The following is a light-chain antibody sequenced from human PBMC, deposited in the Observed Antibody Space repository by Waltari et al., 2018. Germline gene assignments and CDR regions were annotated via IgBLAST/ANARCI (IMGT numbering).Light chain of an antibody. Sequence: TCRASQGISSSLTWYQQKPGEAPRSLIYAASTLQSGVPSRFSGSGSGTDFTLTISSLQPEDSATYYCQQLKSYPLTFGGGTKVEI. CDR3: QQLKSYPLT. CDR1: QGISSS. V-gene: IGKV1-9*01. J-gene: IGKJ4*01. CDR2: AAS.